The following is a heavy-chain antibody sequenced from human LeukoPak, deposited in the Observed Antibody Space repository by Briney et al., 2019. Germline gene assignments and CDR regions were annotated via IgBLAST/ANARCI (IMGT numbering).Heavy chain of an antibody. CDR1: GFTFSSYR. Sequence: GGSLRLSCAASGFTFSSYRMSWVRQAPGKGLEWVANIKQYGSEKHYVDSVKGRFTISRDNAKNSLYLQMNSLRAEDTAVYYCVGDDILTGYYSPGFIDYWGQGTLVTVSS. CDR3: VGDDILTGYYSPGFIDY. CDR2: IKQYGSEK. V-gene: IGHV3-7*01. D-gene: IGHD3-9*01. J-gene: IGHJ4*02.